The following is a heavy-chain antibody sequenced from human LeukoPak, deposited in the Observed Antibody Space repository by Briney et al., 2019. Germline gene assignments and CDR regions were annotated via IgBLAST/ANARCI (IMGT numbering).Heavy chain of an antibody. D-gene: IGHD3-10*01. J-gene: IGHJ6*02. CDR2: IYYSGNT. Sequence: SETLSLTCTASGGSISSIDHYWGYIRQPPGKGLEWIASIYYSGNTYYNPSLKSRVSISIDTYNNHFSLQLGSVTAADTAVYYCARFWGLGLARGPSGMDVWGQGTTVTVSS. CDR3: ARFWGLGLARGPSGMDV. CDR1: GGSISSIDHY. V-gene: IGHV4-39*02.